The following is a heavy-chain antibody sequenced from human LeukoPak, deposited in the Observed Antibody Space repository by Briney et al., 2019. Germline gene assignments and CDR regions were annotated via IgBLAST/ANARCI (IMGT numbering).Heavy chain of an antibody. CDR2: INARGDT. CDR3: ARGQVPAARGYNWFDP. Sequence: PSETLSLTCAVYGWSFNDYYWNWIRQPPGKGLEWIGEINARGDTNFNPSLKSRVTISVDTSKSQFSLRLTFMIAADTAVYYCARGQVPAARGYNWFDPWGQGTLVTVSS. CDR1: GWSFNDYY. J-gene: IGHJ5*02. V-gene: IGHV4-34*01. D-gene: IGHD2-2*01.